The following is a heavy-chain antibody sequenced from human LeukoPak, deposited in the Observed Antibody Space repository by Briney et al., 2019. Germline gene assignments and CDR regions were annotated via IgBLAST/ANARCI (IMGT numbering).Heavy chain of an antibody. CDR2: ITPNSGGT. CDR1: GYTFTGYY. J-gene: IGHJ4*02. Sequence: ASVKVSCKASGYTFTGYYMHWVRQAPGQGLEWMGWITPNSGGTNYAQKFQGRVTMTRDTSISTAYMELSRLRSDDTAVYYCASLGNTQGRDGYNYEAFDYWGQGTLVTVSS. V-gene: IGHV1-2*02. CDR3: ASLGNTQGRDGYNYEAFDY. D-gene: IGHD5-24*01.